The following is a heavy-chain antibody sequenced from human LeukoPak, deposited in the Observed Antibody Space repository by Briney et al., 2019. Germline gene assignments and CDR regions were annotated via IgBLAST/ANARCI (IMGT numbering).Heavy chain of an antibody. V-gene: IGHV3-30*18. J-gene: IGHJ1*01. CDR2: ISHDETTQ. Sequence: GRSLRLSCAASGFIFSGHGMHWVRQAPGKGLEWVALISHDETTQHYADSVKGRFTISRDNSKNTLYLQMNNLRVDDTAVYYCAKDRIRISFGDVSTHWGQGTLVTVSS. CDR1: GFIFSGHG. CDR3: AKDRIRISFGDVSTH. D-gene: IGHD3-10*01.